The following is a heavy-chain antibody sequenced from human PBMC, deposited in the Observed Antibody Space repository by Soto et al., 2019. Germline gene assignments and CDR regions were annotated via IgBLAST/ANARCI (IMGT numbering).Heavy chain of an antibody. CDR1: GGSVSSGSYY. D-gene: IGHD3-10*01. Sequence: SETLSLTCTVSGGSVSSGSYYWSWIRQPPGKGLEWIGYIYYSGSTNYNPSLKSRVTISVDTSKNQFSLKLSSVTAADTAVYYCARIYGSGSYFYYYGMDVWGQGTTVTVSS. V-gene: IGHV4-61*01. CDR3: ARIYGSGSYFYYYGMDV. CDR2: IYYSGST. J-gene: IGHJ6*02.